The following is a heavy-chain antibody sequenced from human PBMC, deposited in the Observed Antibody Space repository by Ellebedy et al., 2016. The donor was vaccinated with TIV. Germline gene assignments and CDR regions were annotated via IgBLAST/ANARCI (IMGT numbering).Heavy chain of an antibody. J-gene: IGHJ4*02. D-gene: IGHD3-9*01. CDR3: AKDLLRVGDY. V-gene: IGHV3-48*01. Sequence: GGSLRLSXAASGFTFSSYSMNWVRQAPGKGLEWVSYISSSSSTIYYADSVKGRFTISRDNSKNTLYLQMNSLRAEDTAVYYCAKDLLRVGDYWGQGTLVTVSS. CDR2: ISSSSSTI. CDR1: GFTFSSYS.